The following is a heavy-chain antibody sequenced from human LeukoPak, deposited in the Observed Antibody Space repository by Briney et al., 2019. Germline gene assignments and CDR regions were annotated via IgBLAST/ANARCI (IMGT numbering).Heavy chain of an antibody. J-gene: IGHJ4*02. CDR1: GITLSNYA. CDR2: ISGSGGGT. Sequence: GGSLRLSCAVSGITLSNYAMSWVRQAPGKGLEWVAGISGSGGGTKYADSVKGRFTISRDNSKNTLYLQMNNLRVDDTAVYFCAKRGVVIRVILVGLHKEAYYFDSWGQGALVTVSS. CDR3: AKRGVVIRVILVGLHKEAYYFDS. D-gene: IGHD3-22*01. V-gene: IGHV3-23*01.